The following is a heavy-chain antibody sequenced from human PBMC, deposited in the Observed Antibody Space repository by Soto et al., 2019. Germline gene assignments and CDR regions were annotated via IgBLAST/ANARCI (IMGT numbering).Heavy chain of an antibody. J-gene: IGHJ6*02. Sequence: SVKVSCKASGGTFSSYAISWVRQAPGQGLEWMGGIIPIFGTANDAQKFQGRVTITADESTSTAYMELSSLRSEDTAVYYCARGWNYYRYYGMEVWGQGTTVTVSS. CDR3: ARGWNYYRYYGMEV. V-gene: IGHV1-69*13. CDR2: IIPIFGTA. D-gene: IGHD1-7*01. CDR1: GGTFSSYA.